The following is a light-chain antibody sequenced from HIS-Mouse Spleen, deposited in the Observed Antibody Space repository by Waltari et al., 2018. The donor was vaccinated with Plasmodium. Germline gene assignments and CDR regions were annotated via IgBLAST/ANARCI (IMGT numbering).Light chain of an antibody. V-gene: IGKV3-15*01. J-gene: IGKJ3*01. Sequence: EIVMTQSPATLSVSPGERATLSCRASQSVSSNLAWYQQKPGQAPRLLISGASTSATGIPARFSGSGSGTEFTLTISSLQSEDCAVYYCQQYNNWSFTFGPGTKVDIK. CDR1: QSVSSN. CDR2: GAS. CDR3: QQYNNWSFT.